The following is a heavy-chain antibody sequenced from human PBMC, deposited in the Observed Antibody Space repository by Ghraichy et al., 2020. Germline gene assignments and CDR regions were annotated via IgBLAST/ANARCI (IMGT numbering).Heavy chain of an antibody. Sequence: GGSLRLSCAASGFTFSSYWMHWVRQVPGKGLVWVSRINSDGSRTNYADSVKGRFTISRDNAHNTLYLQMNSLIAEDTAVYYCARDEYSNGWNYFDSWGQGTLVTVSS. J-gene: IGHJ4*02. CDR3: ARDEYSNGWNYFDS. CDR1: GFTFSSYW. CDR2: INSDGSRT. D-gene: IGHD6-19*01. V-gene: IGHV3-74*01.